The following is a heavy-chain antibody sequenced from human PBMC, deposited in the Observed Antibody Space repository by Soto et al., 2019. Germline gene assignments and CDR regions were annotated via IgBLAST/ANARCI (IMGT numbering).Heavy chain of an antibody. CDR2: ISGSGGST. D-gene: IGHD5-12*01. CDR1: GFTFSSYA. CDR3: AKALLSGYHSEGSFYYYVMDV. J-gene: IGHJ6*02. V-gene: IGHV3-23*01. Sequence: GGSLRLSCAASGFTFSSYAMSWVRQAPGKGLEWVSAISGSGGSTYYADSVKGRFTISRDNSKNTLYLQMNSLRAEDTAVHYCAKALLSGYHSEGSFYYYVMDVWGQGTTVTVSS.